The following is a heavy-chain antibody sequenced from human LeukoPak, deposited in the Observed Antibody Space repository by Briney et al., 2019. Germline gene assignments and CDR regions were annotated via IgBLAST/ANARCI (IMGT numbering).Heavy chain of an antibody. Sequence: ASVKVSCKASGYTFTSYDINWVRQATGQGLEWMGWMNPNSGNTGYAQKFQGRVTMTRNTPISTAYMELSSLRSEDTAVYYCARRRGTMVRGVIYWFDPWGQGTLVTVSS. J-gene: IGHJ5*02. CDR3: ARRRGTMVRGVIYWFDP. D-gene: IGHD3-10*01. V-gene: IGHV1-8*01. CDR1: GYTFTSYD. CDR2: MNPNSGNT.